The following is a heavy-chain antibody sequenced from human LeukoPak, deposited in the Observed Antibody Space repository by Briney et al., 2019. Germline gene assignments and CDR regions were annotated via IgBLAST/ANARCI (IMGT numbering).Heavy chain of an antibody. V-gene: IGHV3-7*01. CDR1: GFTSSSYW. J-gene: IGHJ4*02. CDR2: IKQDGSEE. D-gene: IGHD3-10*01. CDR3: ARDVYYGSGSPTVDY. Sequence: GGSLRLSCAASGFTSSSYWMSWVRQAPGKGLEWVANIKQDGSEEYYVDSVKGRFTISRDNAKNSLYLQMNSLRAEDTAVYYCARDVYYGSGSPTVDYWGQGTLVTVSS.